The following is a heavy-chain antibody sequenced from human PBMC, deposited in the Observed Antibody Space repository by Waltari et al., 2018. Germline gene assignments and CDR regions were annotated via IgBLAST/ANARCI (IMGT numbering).Heavy chain of an antibody. Sequence: QVQLVQSGAEVKKPGASVTVSCKAARNDFAAYAIHWVRQAPGQRLEGMGWINGGNGQVKYSQRFQDRLTITRDTSVTTAHLEVRRLTSEDTAIYYCASGPSPDFGRYWGQGTLVTVSS. V-gene: IGHV1-3*01. J-gene: IGHJ4*02. CDR2: INGGNGQV. CDR3: ASGPSPDFGRY. D-gene: IGHD3-10*01. CDR1: RNDFAAYA.